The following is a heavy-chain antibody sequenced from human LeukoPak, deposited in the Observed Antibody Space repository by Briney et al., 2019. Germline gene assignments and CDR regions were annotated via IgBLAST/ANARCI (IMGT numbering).Heavy chain of an antibody. Sequence: GGSLRLSCAASGFTFSNHGMNWVRQAPGKGLEWVSYIGRSSSTIYYADSVRGRFTISRDNAKNSLYLQMNTLRAEDTAVYYCARDRTGACDYWGQGTLVTVSS. J-gene: IGHJ4*02. CDR3: ARDRTGACDY. CDR1: GFTFSNHG. CDR2: IGRSSSTI. V-gene: IGHV3-48*01. D-gene: IGHD1-26*01.